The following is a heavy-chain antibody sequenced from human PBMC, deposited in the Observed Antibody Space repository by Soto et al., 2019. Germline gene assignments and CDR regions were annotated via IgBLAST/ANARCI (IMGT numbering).Heavy chain of an antibody. CDR3: ASSDSSGYFQVPLI. D-gene: IGHD3-22*01. V-gene: IGHV1-3*01. Sequence: ASVKVSCKASGYTFTSYAMHWVRQAPGQRLEWMGWINAGNGNTKYSQKFQGRVTITRDTSASTAYMELSSLRSEDTTVYYCASSDSSGYFQVPLIWGQGTMVTVSS. CDR1: GYTFTSYA. J-gene: IGHJ3*02. CDR2: INAGNGNT.